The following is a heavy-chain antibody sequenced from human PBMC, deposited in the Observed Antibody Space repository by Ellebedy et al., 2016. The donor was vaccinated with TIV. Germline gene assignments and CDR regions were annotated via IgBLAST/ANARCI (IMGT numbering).Heavy chain of an antibody. CDR2: ISAYNGNT. V-gene: IGHV1-18*01. J-gene: IGHJ6*02. CDR3: ARDMTTEHYYYGMDV. D-gene: IGHD4-17*01. Sequence: ASVKVSXKASGGTFSSYAISWVRQAPGQGLEWMGWISAYNGNTNYAQKLQGRVTMTTDTSTSTAYMELRSLRSDDTAVYYCARDMTTEHYYYGMDVWGQGTTVTVSS. CDR1: GGTFSSYA.